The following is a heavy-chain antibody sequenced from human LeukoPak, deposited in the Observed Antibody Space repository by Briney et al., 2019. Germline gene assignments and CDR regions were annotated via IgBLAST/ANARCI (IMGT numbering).Heavy chain of an antibody. CDR2: INHSGST. Sequence: PSETLSLICAVYGGSFSGYYWSWIRQPPGKGLEWIGEINHSGSTNYNPSLKSRVTISVDTSKNQFSLKLSSVTAADTAVYYCARPPYYDSSGYQFDPWGQGTLVTVSS. J-gene: IGHJ5*02. CDR3: ARPPYYDSSGYQFDP. V-gene: IGHV4-34*01. CDR1: GGSFSGYY. D-gene: IGHD3-22*01.